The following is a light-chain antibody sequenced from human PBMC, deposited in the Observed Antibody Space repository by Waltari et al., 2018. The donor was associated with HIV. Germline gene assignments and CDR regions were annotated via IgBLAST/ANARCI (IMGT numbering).Light chain of an antibody. CDR2: LGS. Sequence: DIVMTQSPLSLSVTPGQPASISCRSTQSRLHSNGSNYLDWYLQKPGQSPQLLIYLGSNQASGVPDRFSGSGSGTHFTLKISRVEAEDVGVYYCMQARQTLFTFGPGTKVDIK. J-gene: IGKJ3*01. CDR3: MQARQTLFT. V-gene: IGKV2-28*01. CDR1: QSRLHSNGSNY.